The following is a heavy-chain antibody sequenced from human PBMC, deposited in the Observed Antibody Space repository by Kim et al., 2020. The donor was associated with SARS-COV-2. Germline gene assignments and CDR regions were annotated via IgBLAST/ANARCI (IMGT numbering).Heavy chain of an antibody. D-gene: IGHD4-17*01. V-gene: IGHV3-48*03. CDR3: TRGQPVLSDHDY. CDR2: IDSGGNLI. CDR1: GFTFSSSE. Sequence: GGSLRLSCAVSGFTFSSSEMNWVRQAPGKGLEWVSYIDSGGNLIYYADFVKGRFTISRDNAKNSLYLQMNSLRAEDTAVYYCTRGQPVLSDHDYWGQGTLVTVSS. J-gene: IGHJ4*02.